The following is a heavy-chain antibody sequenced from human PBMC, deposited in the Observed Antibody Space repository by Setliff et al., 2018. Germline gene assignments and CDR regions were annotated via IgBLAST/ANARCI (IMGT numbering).Heavy chain of an antibody. CDR1: GFTFSGSA. CDR2: IRSKANGYAT. Sequence: GGSLRLSCAASGFTFSGSAMHWVRQASGKGLEWVGRIRSKANGYATEYGASVKGRFTISRDNSKNTLYLQMNSLRAEDTAIYYCARTTGYRLEGDFDYWGQGTLVTVSS. V-gene: IGHV3-73*01. CDR3: ARTTGYRLEGDFDY. J-gene: IGHJ4*02. D-gene: IGHD3-16*01.